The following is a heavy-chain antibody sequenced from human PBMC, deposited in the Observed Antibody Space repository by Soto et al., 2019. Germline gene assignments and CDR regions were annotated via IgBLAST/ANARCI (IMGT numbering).Heavy chain of an antibody. Sequence: SVKVSCKASGFTFTSSAMQWVRQARGQRLEWLGWIVDRSGNTTYAQMFQERVTITTDMSTSTAYMALSSLRSEDPAVYYVAADYGGATVPPHYYSYMDVWGKGTTVTVS. CDR3: AADYGGATVPPHYYSYMDV. D-gene: IGHD4-17*01. CDR1: GFTFTSSA. CDR2: IVDRSGNT. J-gene: IGHJ6*03. V-gene: IGHV1-58*02.